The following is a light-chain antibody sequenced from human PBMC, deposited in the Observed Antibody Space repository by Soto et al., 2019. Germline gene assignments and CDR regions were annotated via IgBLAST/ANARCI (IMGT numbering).Light chain of an antibody. V-gene: IGLV2-14*01. J-gene: IGLJ1*01. CDR2: DVS. CDR1: SSDVGGYNY. Sequence: QSVLTQPASVSGSPGQSITISCTGTSSDVGGYNYVAWYQQHPGKAPKLMLYDVSNRPSGVYNRFSGSESGNTATLTISGLQAEDEADYYCSSYTSSSPRVFGTGTKLTVL. CDR3: SSYTSSSPRV.